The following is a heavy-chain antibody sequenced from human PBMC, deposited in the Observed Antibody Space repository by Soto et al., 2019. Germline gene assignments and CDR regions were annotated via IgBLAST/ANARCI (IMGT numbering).Heavy chain of an antibody. CDR2: VKSKTDGGSA. CDR1: GFPFSNAW. Sequence: GGSRRLSCAASGFPFSNAWINWVRQTPGTGLQWVGRVKSKTDGGSADYAAPVKGRFAVSRDDSKNIVYLQMNSVKIEDTGVYYCTTDSRTTMPEVRFDYWGHGTLVTVSS. CDR3: TTDSRTTMPEVRFDY. J-gene: IGHJ4*01. V-gene: IGHV3-15*07. D-gene: IGHD3-10*01.